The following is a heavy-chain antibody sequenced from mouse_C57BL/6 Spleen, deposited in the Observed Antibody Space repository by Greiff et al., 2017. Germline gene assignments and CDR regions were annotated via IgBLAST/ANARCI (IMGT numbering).Heavy chain of an antibody. CDR2: LYPGSGNT. CDR1: GYTFTDYY. Sequence: QVQLQQSGPELVKPGASVKISCKASGYTFTDYYINWVRQRPGQGLEWIGWLYPGSGNTKYNEKFKGKATLTVDTSSSTAYMQLSSLTSEDSAVYFCALYYDYDFDYWGQGTTLTVSS. D-gene: IGHD2-4*01. CDR3: ALYYDYDFDY. J-gene: IGHJ2*01. V-gene: IGHV1-84*01.